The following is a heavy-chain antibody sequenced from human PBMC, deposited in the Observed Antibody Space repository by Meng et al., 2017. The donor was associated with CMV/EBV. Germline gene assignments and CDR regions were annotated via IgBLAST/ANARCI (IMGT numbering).Heavy chain of an antibody. V-gene: IGHV4-39*07. J-gene: IGHJ4*02. CDR3: ARSIGTLEFDY. Sequence: GALRLSCTVSRGSNSSSSYYSGWIRQPPGKGLVWIGSIYYSGSTYYNPSRKSRVTISVDTSKNQFSLKLRSVTAADTDVYYCARSIGTLEFDYWGQGTLVTVSS. CDR1: RGSNSSSSYY. CDR2: IYYSGST. D-gene: IGHD3-10*01.